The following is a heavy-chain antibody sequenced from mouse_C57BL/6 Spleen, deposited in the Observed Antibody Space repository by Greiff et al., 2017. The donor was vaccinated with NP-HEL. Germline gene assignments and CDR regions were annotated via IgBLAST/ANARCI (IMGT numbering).Heavy chain of an antibody. Sequence: VKLQQSGAELARPGASVKLSCKASGYTFTSYGISWVKQRTGQGLEWIGEIYPRSGNTYYNEKFKGKATLTADKSSSTAYMELRSLTSEDSAVYFCASPITTANFDVWGTGTTVTVSS. J-gene: IGHJ1*03. CDR3: ASPITTANFDV. CDR1: GYTFTSYG. CDR2: IYPRSGNT. V-gene: IGHV1-81*01. D-gene: IGHD1-1*01.